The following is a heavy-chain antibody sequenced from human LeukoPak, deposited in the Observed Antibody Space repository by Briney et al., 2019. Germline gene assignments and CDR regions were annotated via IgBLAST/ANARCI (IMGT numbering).Heavy chain of an antibody. D-gene: IGHD3-10*01. V-gene: IGHV3-66*02. CDR2: IYNIGTT. Sequence: GGSLRLSCAASGFTVSINYMAWVRQAPGNGLEWVSVIYNIGTTFYADSVKGRFTISRDNSKNTLFLQMDSLRPEDSAVYYCAGEGGACNTIGCPIFNWGQGTLVTVSS. CDR3: AGEGGACNTIGCPIFN. J-gene: IGHJ4*02. CDR1: GFTVSINY.